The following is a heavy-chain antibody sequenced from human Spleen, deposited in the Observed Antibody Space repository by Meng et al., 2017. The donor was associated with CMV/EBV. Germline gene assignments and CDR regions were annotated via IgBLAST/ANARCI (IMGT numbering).Heavy chain of an antibody. CDR1: GFTFSSYA. Sequence: GESLKISCAASGFTFSSYAMNWVRQAPGKGLEWVANIKQDGSDKNYVDSVKGRFTISRDNARNSLYLQMNSLRAEDTALYYCARDVSGTLDFWGRGTLVTVSS. J-gene: IGHJ4*02. V-gene: IGHV3-7*01. CDR3: ARDVSGTLDF. D-gene: IGHD1-7*01. CDR2: IKQDGSDK.